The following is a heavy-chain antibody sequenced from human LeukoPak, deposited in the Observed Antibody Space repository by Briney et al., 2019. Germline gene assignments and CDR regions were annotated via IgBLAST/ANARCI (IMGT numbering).Heavy chain of an antibody. V-gene: IGHV4-34*01. CDR1: GGSFSGYY. CDR2: INHSGST. Sequence: PSETLSLTCAVYGGSFSGYYWSWIRQPPGKGLEWIGEINHSGSTNYNPSPKSRVTISVDTSKNQFSLKLSSVTAADTAVYYCATSSSWETYNWFDPWGQGTLVTVSS. D-gene: IGHD6-13*01. J-gene: IGHJ5*02. CDR3: ATSSSWETYNWFDP.